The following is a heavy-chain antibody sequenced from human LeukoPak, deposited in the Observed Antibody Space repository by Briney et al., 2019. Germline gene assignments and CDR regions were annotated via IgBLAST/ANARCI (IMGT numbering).Heavy chain of an antibody. CDR3: ARTGSTVTMLYPFDH. CDR1: GDSVSSKNAA. V-gene: IGHV6-1*01. Sequence: SQTLSLTCAISGDSVSSKNAAWNWIRQSPSRGLEWLGRTYYRSKWNNDYAVSVKSRITVNPDTSKNQFSLQLNSVTPEDTAVYYCARTGSTVTMLYPFDHWGQGTLVTVSS. J-gene: IGHJ4*02. CDR2: TYYRSKWNN. D-gene: IGHD4-17*01.